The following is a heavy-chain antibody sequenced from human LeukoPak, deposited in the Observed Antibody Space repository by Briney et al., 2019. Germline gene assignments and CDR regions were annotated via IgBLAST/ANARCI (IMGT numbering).Heavy chain of an antibody. J-gene: IGHJ4*02. Sequence: PSETLSLTCAVSGYSIRGDDYWGWIRQSPGKGLEWIGSIYHSGSTHYNPSLKSRVTISVDTSKNQFSLMLNSVTAAHTAVYYCARNRSVTTTPGFDHWGQGTLVTVSS. D-gene: IGHD4-17*01. CDR1: GYSIRGDDY. CDR3: ARNRSVTTTPGFDH. V-gene: IGHV4-38-2*01. CDR2: IYHSGST.